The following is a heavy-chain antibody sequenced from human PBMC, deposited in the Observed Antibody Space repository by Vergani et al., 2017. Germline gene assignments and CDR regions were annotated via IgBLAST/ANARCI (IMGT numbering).Heavy chain of an antibody. CDR3: ARERRRVVTLDY. D-gene: IGHD3-3*01. Sequence: QVQLVESGGGVVQPGRSLRLSCAASGFTFSSYGMHWVRQAPGKGLEWVAVIWYDGSNKYYADSVKGRFTISRYNSKNTLYLQMNSPRAEDTAVYYCARERRRVVTLDYWGQGTLVTVSS. J-gene: IGHJ4*02. CDR1: GFTFSSYG. V-gene: IGHV3-33*01. CDR2: IWYDGSNK.